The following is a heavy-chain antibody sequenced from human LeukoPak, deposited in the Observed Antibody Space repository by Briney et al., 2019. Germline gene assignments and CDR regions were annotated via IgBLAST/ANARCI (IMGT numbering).Heavy chain of an antibody. CDR3: ARGPAAIDN. J-gene: IGHJ4*02. V-gene: IGHV3-21*06. Sequence: GGSLRLSCAASGFSFSTSVMNWVRQAPGKGLEWVSSISSDNSYIYYADSVRGRFTLSRDNAKNSLHLQMSSLRVDDTAVYFCARGPAAIDNWGQGALVTVSS. D-gene: IGHD2-2*01. CDR1: GFSFSTSV. CDR2: ISSDNSYI.